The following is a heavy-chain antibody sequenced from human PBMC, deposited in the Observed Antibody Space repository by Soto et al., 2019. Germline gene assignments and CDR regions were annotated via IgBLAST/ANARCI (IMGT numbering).Heavy chain of an antibody. CDR2: ISGSGGST. D-gene: IGHD3-3*01. CDR3: AKRGEVWSGYLGRLN. J-gene: IGHJ4*02. Sequence: EVQLLESGGGLVQPGGSLRLSCAASGFTFSSYAMSWVRQAPGKGLEWVSAISGSGGSTYYADSVKGRFTISRDNSKKTLSLQMNSLRAEDTAVYYCAKRGEVWSGYLGRLNWGQGALVTVSS. CDR1: GFTFSSYA. V-gene: IGHV3-23*01.